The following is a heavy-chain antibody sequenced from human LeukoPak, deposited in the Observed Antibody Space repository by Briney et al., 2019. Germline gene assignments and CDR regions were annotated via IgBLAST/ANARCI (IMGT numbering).Heavy chain of an antibody. D-gene: IGHD2-2*01. J-gene: IGHJ3*02. CDR3: AVRYCSSTSCYSNDAFDI. V-gene: IGHV1-69*06. CDR2: IIPIFGTA. Sequence: GSSLKVSCKASGGTFSSYAISWVRQPPGPGLEWMGGIIPIFGTANYAQKFQGRVTITADKSTSTAYMELSSLRSEDTAVYYCAVRYCSSTSCYSNDAFDIWGQGTMVTVSS. CDR1: GGTFSSYA.